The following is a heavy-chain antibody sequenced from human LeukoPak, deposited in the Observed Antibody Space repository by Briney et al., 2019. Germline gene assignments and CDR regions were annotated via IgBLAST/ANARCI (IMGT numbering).Heavy chain of an antibody. J-gene: IGHJ4*02. CDR2: IIPIFGTA. V-gene: IGHV1-69*13. CDR3: ARESSTMIVVAIDY. D-gene: IGHD3-22*01. CDR1: GGTFSSYA. Sequence: GASVKVSCKASGGTFSSYAIGWVRQASGQGLEWMGGIIPIFGTANYAQKFQGRVTITADESTSTAYMELRSLRSDDTAVYYCARESSTMIVVAIDYWGQGTLVTVSS.